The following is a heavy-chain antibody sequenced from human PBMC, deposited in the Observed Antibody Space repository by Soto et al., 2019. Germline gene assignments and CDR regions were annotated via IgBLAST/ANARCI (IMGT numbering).Heavy chain of an antibody. CDR1: GGSISSSSYY. J-gene: IGHJ4*02. CDR3: ARLGGPFDY. V-gene: IGHV4-39*01. Sequence: PSETLSLTCTVSGGSISSSSYYWGWIRQPPGKGLEWIGSIYYSGSTYYNPSLKSRVTISVDTSKNQFSLKLSSVTAADTAVYYCARLGGPFDYWGQGTLVTVSS. D-gene: IGHD3-16*01. CDR2: IYYSGST.